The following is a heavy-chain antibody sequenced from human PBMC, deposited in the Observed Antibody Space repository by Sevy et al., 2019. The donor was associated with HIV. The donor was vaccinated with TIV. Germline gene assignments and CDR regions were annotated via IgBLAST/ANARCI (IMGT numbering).Heavy chain of an antibody. CDR2: FRSKLYGGTT. J-gene: IGHJ5*02. D-gene: IGHD3-10*01. V-gene: IGHV3-49*03. CDR3: SRDRYGSQSYAADH. CDR1: GFSFDNYV. Sequence: GGSLRLSCSASGFSFDNYVMNWFRQAPGKGLEWVGFFRSKLYGGTTEYAASVKGRFTISREDSKSIAYLQMNSLKTEDSGVYYCSRDRYGSQSYAADHWGQGTLVTVSS.